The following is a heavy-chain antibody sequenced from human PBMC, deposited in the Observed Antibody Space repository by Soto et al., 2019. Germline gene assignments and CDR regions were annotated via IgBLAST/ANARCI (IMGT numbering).Heavy chain of an antibody. J-gene: IGHJ6*02. V-gene: IGHV3-21*04. D-gene: IGHD4-17*01. CDR2: IRSSSSYI. Sequence: PGGSLGLSYAASGFTFSSYTMHWVRQAPEKGLERVSSIRSSSSYISYVDSLKGRFTIARDNAKNSLYLQMNSLRAEDTAVYYCARERDYGGTLGWYYGMDVWGQGTTVTVSS. CDR3: ARERDYGGTLGWYYGMDV. CDR1: GFTFSSYT.